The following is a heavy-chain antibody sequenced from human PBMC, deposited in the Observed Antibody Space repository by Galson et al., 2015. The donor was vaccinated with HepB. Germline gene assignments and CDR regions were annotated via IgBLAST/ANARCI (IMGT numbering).Heavy chain of an antibody. J-gene: IGHJ3*02. CDR2: INPSGGST. CDR1: GYTFTSYY. Sequence: SVKVSCKASGYTFTSYYMHWVRQAPGQGPEWMGIINPSGGSTSYAQKFQGRVTMTRDTSTSTVYMELSSLRSEDTAVYYCARAEPRSDAFYIWVQGTMVTLSS. V-gene: IGHV1-46*01. D-gene: IGHD1-14*01. CDR3: ARAEPRSDAFYI.